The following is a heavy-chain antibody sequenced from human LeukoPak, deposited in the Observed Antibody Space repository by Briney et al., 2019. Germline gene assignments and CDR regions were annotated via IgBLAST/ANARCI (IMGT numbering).Heavy chain of an antibody. CDR3: ARGSEPKYYYGSGSYGNWFDP. CDR2: IFYSGST. V-gene: IGHV4-39*07. CDR1: GGSISTSNYY. D-gene: IGHD3-10*01. J-gene: IGHJ5*02. Sequence: SETLSLTCTVSGGSISTSNYYWGWIRQPPGKGLEWIGNIFYSGSTYYSPSLKSRVTISLDTSRNQFSLKLNSVTAADTAVYYCARGSEPKYYYGSGSYGNWFDPWGQGTLVTVSS.